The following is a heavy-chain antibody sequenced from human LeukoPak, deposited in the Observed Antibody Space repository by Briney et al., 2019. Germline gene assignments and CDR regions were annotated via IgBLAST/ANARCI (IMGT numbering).Heavy chain of an antibody. Sequence: SQTLSLTCAISGDSVSSNSDAWNWLRQSPSRGHEWLGRSYYRSKWYNDYAVSVKSRITINPDTSKNQFSLQLNSVTPEDTAVYYCAREYYDILTGYSNFDYWGQGTLVTVSS. V-gene: IGHV6-1*01. CDR1: GDSVSSNSDA. J-gene: IGHJ4*02. D-gene: IGHD3-9*01. CDR3: AREYYDILTGYSNFDY. CDR2: SYYRSKWYN.